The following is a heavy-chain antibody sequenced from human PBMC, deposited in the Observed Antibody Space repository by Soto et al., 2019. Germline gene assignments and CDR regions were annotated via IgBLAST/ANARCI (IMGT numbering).Heavy chain of an antibody. CDR3: ARAPYGDYSYYYYMDV. CDR1: GFTFSSYG. Sequence: GGSLRLSCAASGFTFSSYGMHWVRQAPGKGLEWVAVIWYDGSSKYYADSVKGRFTISRDNSKNTLYLQMNSLRAEDTAVYYCARAPYGDYSYYYYMDVWGKGTTVTVSS. D-gene: IGHD4-17*01. CDR2: IWYDGSSK. V-gene: IGHV3-33*01. J-gene: IGHJ6*03.